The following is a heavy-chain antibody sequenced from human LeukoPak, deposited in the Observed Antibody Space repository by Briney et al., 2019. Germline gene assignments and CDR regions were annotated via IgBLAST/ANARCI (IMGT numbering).Heavy chain of an antibody. CDR3: AKGLDTMFFDY. J-gene: IGHJ4*02. D-gene: IGHD5-18*01. CDR1: GFNFDRYT. Sequence: GGSLRLSCATSGFNFDRYTIHWVRQAPGKGLEWVSLAGWAGGTTYYSDSVRGRFTISSDSGKNSVYLQMNSLTTDDTAFCFCAKGLDTMFFDYWGQGALVTVS. V-gene: IGHV3-43*01. CDR2: AGWAGGTT.